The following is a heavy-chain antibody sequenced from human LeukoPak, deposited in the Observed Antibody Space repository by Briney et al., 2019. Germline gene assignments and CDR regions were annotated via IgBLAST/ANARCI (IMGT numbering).Heavy chain of an antibody. Sequence: ASVKVSCKASGYTFTTYYMHWVRQAPGQGLGWMGIINPGGGTTNYAQDFQGRVTMTRDTSTSTVYMELSSLRPEDTAVYYCARHDTMCSYWGQGTLVTVSS. CDR3: ARHDTMCSY. V-gene: IGHV1-46*01. D-gene: IGHD3-22*01. CDR1: GYTFTTYY. J-gene: IGHJ4*02. CDR2: INPGGGTT.